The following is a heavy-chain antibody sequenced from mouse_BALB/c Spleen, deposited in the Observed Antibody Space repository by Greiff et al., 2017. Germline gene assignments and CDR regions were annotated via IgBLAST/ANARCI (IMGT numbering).Heavy chain of an antibody. CDR2: INPGSGGT. Sequence: QVQLQQSGAELVRPGTSVKVSCKASGYAFTNYLIEWVKQRPGQGLEWIGVINPGSGGTNYNEKFKGKATLTADKSSSTAYMQLSSLTSDDSAVYFCARSNYYGSSYGYWGQGTTLTVSS. CDR1: GYAFTNYL. V-gene: IGHV1-54*01. CDR3: ARSNYYGSSYGY. J-gene: IGHJ2*01. D-gene: IGHD1-1*01.